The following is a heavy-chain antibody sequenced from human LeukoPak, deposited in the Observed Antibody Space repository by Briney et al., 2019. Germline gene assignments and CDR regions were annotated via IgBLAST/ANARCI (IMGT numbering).Heavy chain of an antibody. CDR1: GYTFSGYY. V-gene: IGHV1-2*02. CDR3: ARSGSDAFDI. D-gene: IGHD1-26*01. Sequence: GASVKVSCKASGYTFSGYYMHWVRQAPGQGLEWVGWIYRNGGDTKYAQKFQGRVTGTRDTSSSTAFMEVGRLTYDDTAVYYCARSGSDAFDIWGQGTMVTVSS. CDR2: IYRNGGDT. J-gene: IGHJ3*02.